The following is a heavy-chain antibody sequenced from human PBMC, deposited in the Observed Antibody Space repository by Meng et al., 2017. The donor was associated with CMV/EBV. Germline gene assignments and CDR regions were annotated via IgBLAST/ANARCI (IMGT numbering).Heavy chain of an antibody. D-gene: IGHD2-21*01. CDR1: GYTFTGYG. J-gene: IGHJ4*01. CDR3: ARGVPLGIIYSFDY. CDR2: ISVYNGHT. Sequence: QVQLGQSGVEVKKPGASVQVSCKASGYTFTGYGISWVRQAPGQGLEWMGWISVYNGHTNFAQNLQGRVTMTTDTSTSTAYVELRSLRSDDTAIYYCARGVPLGIIYSFDYWGQGTLVTVSS. V-gene: IGHV1-18*01.